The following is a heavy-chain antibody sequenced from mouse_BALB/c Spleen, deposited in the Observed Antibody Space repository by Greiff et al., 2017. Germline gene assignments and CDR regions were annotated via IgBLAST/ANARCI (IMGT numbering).Heavy chain of an antibody. D-gene: IGHD1-1*01. CDR3: ARDYYGSSPDYYAMDY. CDR1: GYTFTSYW. J-gene: IGHJ4*01. CDR2: INPSNGRT. V-gene: IGHV1S81*02. Sequence: VQLQQPGAELVKPGASVKLSCKASGYTFTSYWMHWVKQRPGQGLEWIGEINPSNGRTNYNEKFKSKATLTVDKSSSTAYMQLSSLTSEDSAVYYCARDYYGSSPDYYAMDYWGQGTSVTVSS.